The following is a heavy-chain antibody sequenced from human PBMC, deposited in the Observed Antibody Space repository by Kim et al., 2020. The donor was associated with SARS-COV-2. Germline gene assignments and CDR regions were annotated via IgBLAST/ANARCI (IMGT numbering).Heavy chain of an antibody. CDR3: ARNLYSGSYYRYYYGMDV. Sequence: GESLKISCKGSGYSFTSYWIGWVRQMPGKGLEWMGIIYPGDSDTRYSPSFQGQVTISADKSISTAYLQWSSLKASDTAMYYCARNLYSGSYYRYYYGMDVWGQGTTVNVSS. J-gene: IGHJ6*02. CDR1: GYSFTSYW. V-gene: IGHV5-51*01. CDR2: IYPGDSDT. D-gene: IGHD1-26*01.